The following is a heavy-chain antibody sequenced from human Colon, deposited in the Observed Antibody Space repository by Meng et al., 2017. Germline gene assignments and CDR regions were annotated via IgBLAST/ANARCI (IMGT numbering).Heavy chain of an antibody. CDR3: ARAGSGYYDSHFDA. CDR2: MYPKSGKT. V-gene: IGHV1-8*03. Sequence: SVKVSCKASGYTFTNYDINWVRQATGQGREWMGWMYPKSGKTGYAQKFQGRVTITRDTSIGTDYMELSTVTSEDTAMYYCARAGSGYYDSHFDAWGQGAPVTVSS. J-gene: IGHJ4*03. D-gene: IGHD3-22*01. CDR1: GYTFTNYD.